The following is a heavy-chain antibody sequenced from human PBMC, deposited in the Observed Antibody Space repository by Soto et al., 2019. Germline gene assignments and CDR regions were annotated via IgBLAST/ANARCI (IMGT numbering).Heavy chain of an antibody. J-gene: IGHJ4*02. D-gene: IGHD5-18*01. CDR2: IYWDDDK. Sequence: QITLKESGPPLVKPTQTLTLTCTFSGFSLSTSGVGVGWIRQPPGKALEWLALIYWDDDKRYSPSLNNRLTITSYTSNNQVVLTVANMNPLVTATYYCPRRITLVGYRPKDYWGQGTLVTVST. V-gene: IGHV2-5*02. CDR3: PRRITLVGYRPKDY. CDR1: GFSLSTSGVG.